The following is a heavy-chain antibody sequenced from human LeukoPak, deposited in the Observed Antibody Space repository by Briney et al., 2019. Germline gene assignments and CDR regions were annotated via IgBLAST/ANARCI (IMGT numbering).Heavy chain of an antibody. J-gene: IGHJ4*02. CDR1: GYNFTNYW. D-gene: IGHD2-15*01. CDR2: NYPGDSDT. Sequence: GESLKISCKGSGYNFTNYWIGWVRQMPGKGLEWMGINYPGDSDTRYSPSFQGQVTISADKSIRTAYLQWSSLKASDTAMYYCARSSVEVAAQIDYWGQGTLVTVSS. CDR3: ARSSVEVAAQIDY. V-gene: IGHV5-51*01.